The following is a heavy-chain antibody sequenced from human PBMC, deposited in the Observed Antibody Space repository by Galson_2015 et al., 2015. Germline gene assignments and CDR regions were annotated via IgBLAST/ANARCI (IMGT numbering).Heavy chain of an antibody. Sequence: ETLSLTCAVYGGSFSGYYWSWIRQPPGKGLEWIGEINHSGSTNYNPSLKSRVTMSVDTSKNQFSLKLSSVTAADTAVYYCARGITGRDFDYWGQGTLVTVSS. CDR3: ARGITGRDFDY. D-gene: IGHD1-20*01. J-gene: IGHJ4*02. CDR2: INHSGST. V-gene: IGHV4-34*01. CDR1: GGSFSGYY.